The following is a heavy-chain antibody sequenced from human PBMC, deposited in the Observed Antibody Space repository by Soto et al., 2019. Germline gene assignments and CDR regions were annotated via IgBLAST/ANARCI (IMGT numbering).Heavy chain of an antibody. D-gene: IGHD3-22*01. V-gene: IGHV1-18*01. CDR1: GYTLTNYG. CDR2: ISAYNRDA. CDR3: ARARDYYDSSGYSDY. Sequence: GASVKVSCKASGYTLTNYGFSWIRQAPGQGPEWMGWISAYNRDAVYAQKFQGRVTMTADTSTTTGYMELRSLTSDDTAVYYCARARDYYDSSGYSDYWGQGTLVTVSS. J-gene: IGHJ4*02.